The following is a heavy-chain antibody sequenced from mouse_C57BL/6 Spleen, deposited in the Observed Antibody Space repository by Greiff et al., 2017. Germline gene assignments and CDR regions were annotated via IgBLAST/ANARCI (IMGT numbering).Heavy chain of an antibody. V-gene: IGHV1-50*01. D-gene: IGHD1-1*01. CDR1: GYTFTSYW. CDR3: ARSRGYGSPVEDY. Sequence: VQLQQPGAELVKPGASVKLSCKASGYTFTSYWMQWVKQRPGQGLEWIGEIDPSDSYTNYNQKFKGKATLTVDTSSSTAYMQLSSLTSEDSAVYYCARSRGYGSPVEDYWGQGTTLTVSS. J-gene: IGHJ2*01. CDR2: IDPSDSYT.